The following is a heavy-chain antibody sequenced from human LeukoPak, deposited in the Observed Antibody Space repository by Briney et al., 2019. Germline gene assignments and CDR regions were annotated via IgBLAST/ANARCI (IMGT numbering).Heavy chain of an antibody. V-gene: IGHV3-11*01. CDR2: ISSSGSTI. D-gene: IGHD6-13*01. Sequence: PGGSLKLSCAASGFTFSDYYMTWIRQAPGKGLEWVSYISSSGSTIYYADSVKGRFTISRDNAKNSLYLQMNSLRAEDTAVYYCARGISKWNWFDPWGQGTLVTVSS. J-gene: IGHJ5*02. CDR3: ARGISKWNWFDP. CDR1: GFTFSDYY.